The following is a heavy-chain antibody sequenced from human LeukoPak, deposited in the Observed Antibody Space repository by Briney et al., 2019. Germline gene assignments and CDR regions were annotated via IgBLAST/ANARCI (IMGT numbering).Heavy chain of an antibody. D-gene: IGHD6-19*01. V-gene: IGHV4-4*07. CDR1: GGSISSDK. J-gene: IGHJ3*02. CDR2: IYSSGSST. Sequence: SETLSLTCTVSGGSISSDKWSGVREPAGKGGGWGGRIYSSGSSTNYNPSLRSRVTMSIDTSKNQFSLKLSSVTAADTAVYYCARVRSSGWYNPPDAFDIWGQGTMVTVSS. CDR3: ARVRSSGWYNPPDAFDI.